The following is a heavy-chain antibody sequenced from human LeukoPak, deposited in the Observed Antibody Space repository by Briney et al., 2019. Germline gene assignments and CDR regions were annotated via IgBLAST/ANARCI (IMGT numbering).Heavy chain of an antibody. J-gene: IGHJ4*02. D-gene: IGHD3-22*01. Sequence: GGSLRLSCAASGFTFSSHAMSWVRQAPGKGLEWVSGISGSGSTTYYADSVKGRFTISRDNAKNSLYLQMNSLRAEDTAVYYCAREGGDSSGYYHDYWGQGTLVTVSS. CDR2: ISGSGSTT. CDR3: AREGGDSSGYYHDY. V-gene: IGHV3-48*03. CDR1: GFTFSSHA.